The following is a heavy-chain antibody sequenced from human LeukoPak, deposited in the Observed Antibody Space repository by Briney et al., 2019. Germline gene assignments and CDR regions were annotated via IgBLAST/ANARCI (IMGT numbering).Heavy chain of an antibody. Sequence: SETLSLTCTVSGGSISSSSYYWGWIRQPPGKGLEWIGSIYYSGSTYYNPSLKSRVTISVDTSKNQFSLKLSSVTAADTAVYYCARDGSHGYSSSFYYYYYYMDVWGKGTTVTVSS. J-gene: IGHJ6*03. CDR2: IYYSGST. V-gene: IGHV4-39*02. CDR1: GGSISSSSYY. CDR3: ARDGSHGYSSSFYYYYYYMDV. D-gene: IGHD6-13*01.